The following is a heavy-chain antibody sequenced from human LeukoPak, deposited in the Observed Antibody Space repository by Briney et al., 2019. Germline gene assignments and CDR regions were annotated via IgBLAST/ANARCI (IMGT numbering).Heavy chain of an antibody. CDR2: IYYSGST. CDR1: GGSISSYY. Sequence: SETLSLTCTVSGGSISSYYWGWIRQPPGKGLEWIGSIYYSGSTYYNPSLKSRVTISVDTSKNQFSLKLSSVTAADTAVYYCARLRIGYCSGGSCYSSYYFDYWGQGTLVTVSS. D-gene: IGHD2-15*01. V-gene: IGHV4-39*01. J-gene: IGHJ4*02. CDR3: ARLRIGYCSGGSCYSSYYFDY.